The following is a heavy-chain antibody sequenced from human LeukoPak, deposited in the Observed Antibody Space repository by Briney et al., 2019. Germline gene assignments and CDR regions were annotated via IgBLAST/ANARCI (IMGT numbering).Heavy chain of an antibody. V-gene: IGHV1-18*01. CDR1: GYTFTSYG. J-gene: IGHJ3*02. D-gene: IGHD3-22*01. Sequence: GSVRVSCKDSGYTFTSYGISWVGQAPGQGIEWMGWISAYNGNTNYAQKLQGRVTMTTDTSTSTAYMELRSLRSDDTAVYYCATRYYYDSSGYSVGAFDIWGQGTMVTVSS. CDR2: ISAYNGNT. CDR3: ATRYYYDSSGYSVGAFDI.